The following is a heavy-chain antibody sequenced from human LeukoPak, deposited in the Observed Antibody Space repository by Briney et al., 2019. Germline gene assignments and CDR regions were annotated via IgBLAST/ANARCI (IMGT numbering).Heavy chain of an antibody. Sequence: SETLSLTCTVSGGSISSSSYYWGWIRQPPGKGLEWIGSIYYSGSTYYNPSLKSRVTISVDTSKNQFSLKLSSVTAADTAVYYCARRSYDFWSGTGTGFDPWGQGTLVTVSS. D-gene: IGHD3-3*01. V-gene: IGHV4-39*01. CDR1: GGSISSSSYY. CDR2: IYYSGST. J-gene: IGHJ5*02. CDR3: ARRSYDFWSGTGTGFDP.